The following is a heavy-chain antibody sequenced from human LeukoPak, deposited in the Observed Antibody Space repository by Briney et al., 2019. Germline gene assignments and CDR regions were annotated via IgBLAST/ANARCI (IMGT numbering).Heavy chain of an antibody. CDR1: GFSFSDYY. V-gene: IGHV3-11*04. Sequence: GGSLRLSCAASGFSFSDYYMSWIRQAPGKGLEWVAYITPSGTTKTYADSVEGRFFISRDNAQSSVTLDMNSLRVEDTGVYYCAREGTGTAWGQGTWVTVSS. J-gene: IGHJ3*01. CDR2: ITPSGTTK. D-gene: IGHD2-21*02. CDR3: AREGTGTA.